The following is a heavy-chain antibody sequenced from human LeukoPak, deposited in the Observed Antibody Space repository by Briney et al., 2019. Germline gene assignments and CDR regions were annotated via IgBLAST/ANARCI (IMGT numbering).Heavy chain of an antibody. V-gene: IGHV1-2*02. CDR3: ARAVPSSYLPPYYYDSSGYYPFDY. J-gene: IGHJ4*02. Sequence: ASVKVSCKASGYTFTGYYMHWVRQAPGQGLEWMGWINPNSGGTNYAQKFQGRVTMTRDTSISTAYMELSRLRSDDTAVYYCARAVPSSYLPPYYYDSSGYYPFDYWGQGTLVTVSS. D-gene: IGHD3-22*01. CDR2: INPNSGGT. CDR1: GYTFTGYY.